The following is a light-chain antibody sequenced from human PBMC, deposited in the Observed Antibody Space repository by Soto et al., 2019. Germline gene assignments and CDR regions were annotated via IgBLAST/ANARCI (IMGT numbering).Light chain of an antibody. Sequence: QSALTQPASVSGSPGQSIAISCIGSSSDVGGYNYVSWHQQHPGKAPKVVIYDVSNRPLGVSDRFSGSKSGNTASLTISGLQAEEEADYYCSSYTSSSTYVFGTGTKLIVL. J-gene: IGLJ1*01. CDR3: SSYTSSSTYV. CDR2: DVS. CDR1: SSDVGGYNY. V-gene: IGLV2-14*01.